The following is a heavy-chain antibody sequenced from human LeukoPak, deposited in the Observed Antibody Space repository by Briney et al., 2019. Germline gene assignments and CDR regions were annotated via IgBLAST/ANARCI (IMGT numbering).Heavy chain of an antibody. J-gene: IGHJ4*02. CDR2: ISGSGGST. CDR1: GHTFSSYA. D-gene: IGHD5-12*01. CDR3: AKGATIDGYFDY. Sequence: GGSLRLSCAASGHTFSSYAMSWVRQAPGTGLEWVSAISGSGGSTYYADSVKGRFTISRDSSKNTLYLQMNSLRAEDTAVYYCAKGATIDGYFDYWGQGTLVTVSS. V-gene: IGHV3-23*01.